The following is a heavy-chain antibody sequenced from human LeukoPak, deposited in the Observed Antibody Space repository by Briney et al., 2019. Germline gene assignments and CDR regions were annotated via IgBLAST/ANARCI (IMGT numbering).Heavy chain of an antibody. CDR2: ISAYNGNT. CDR3: ARSQLVGGGDCFEPNDH. Sequence: GASVKVSCKASGYTFTSYGISWVRQPPGQGLEWMGWISAYNGNTNYAQKLQGRVTMTTDTSTSTAYMELRSLRSDDTAVYYCARSQLVGGGDCFEPNDHWGQGTLVTVSS. D-gene: IGHD2-21*02. J-gene: IGHJ4*02. CDR1: GYTFTSYG. V-gene: IGHV1-18*01.